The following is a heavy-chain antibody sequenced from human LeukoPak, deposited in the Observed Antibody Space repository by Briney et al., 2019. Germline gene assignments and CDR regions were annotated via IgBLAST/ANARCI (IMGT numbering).Heavy chain of an antibody. J-gene: IGHJ4*02. Sequence: GGSLRLSCAASGFTFSSYGMHWVRQAPGKGLEWVAVISYDGSNKYYADSVKGRFTISRDNSKSTLYLQMGSLRAEDMAVYYCARVSTTVVDYYFDYWGQGTLVTVSS. V-gene: IGHV3-30*03. D-gene: IGHD4-23*01. CDR3: ARVSTTVVDYYFDY. CDR1: GFTFSSYG. CDR2: ISYDGSNK.